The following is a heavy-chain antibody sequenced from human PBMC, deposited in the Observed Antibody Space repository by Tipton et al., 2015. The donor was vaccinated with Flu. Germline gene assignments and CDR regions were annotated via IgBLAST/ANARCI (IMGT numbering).Heavy chain of an antibody. CDR2: ISSSSSYI. J-gene: IGHJ4*02. CDR3: ARGRRYGDYIFDY. D-gene: IGHD4-17*01. V-gene: IGHV3-21*01. Sequence: SLRLSCAASGFTFSSYAMSWVRQAPGKGLEWVSSISSSSSYIYYAESVKGRFTISRDNAKNSLYLQMNSLRAEDTAVYYCARGRRYGDYIFDYWGQGTLVTVSS. CDR1: GFTFSSYA.